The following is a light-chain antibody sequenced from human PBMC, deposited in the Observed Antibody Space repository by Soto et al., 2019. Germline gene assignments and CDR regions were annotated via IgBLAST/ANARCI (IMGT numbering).Light chain of an antibody. V-gene: IGLV2-23*01. J-gene: IGLJ3*02. CDR3: CSYVGANV. CDR1: SSGVGSYTL. CDR2: EGT. Sequence: QSVLTQPASVSVSPGQSITISCTGTSSGVGSYTLVSWYQQHPGKAPKLLIYEGTKRPSGVSSRFSGSKSGNTASLTISGLQAEDEADYYCCSYVGANVFGGGTKVTVL.